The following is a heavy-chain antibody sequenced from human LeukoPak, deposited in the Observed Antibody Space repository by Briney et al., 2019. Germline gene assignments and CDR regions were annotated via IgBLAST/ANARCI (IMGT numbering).Heavy chain of an antibody. V-gene: IGHV3-23*01. D-gene: IGHD1-26*01. CDR3: ARRGIVLGAAPVLKYSFDY. J-gene: IGHJ4*02. CDR1: GFTFSNFA. Sequence: GGSLRLSCAASGFTFSNFAVSWVRQAPGKGLEWVSAISGSGDGTYYADSVKGRFTISRDNSKNTLYLQMNSLSAEDTAVYYCARRGIVLGAAPVLKYSFDYWGQGTLVTVSS. CDR2: ISGSGDGT.